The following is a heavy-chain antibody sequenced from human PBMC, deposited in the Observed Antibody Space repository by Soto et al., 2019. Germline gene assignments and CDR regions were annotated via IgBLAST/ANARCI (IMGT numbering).Heavy chain of an antibody. D-gene: IGHD5-12*01. CDR1: GFTFSSYS. CDR2: ITGSGDTT. V-gene: IGHV3-23*01. Sequence: EVQLLESGGGLVQPGGSLRLSCVASGFTFSSYSITWVRQAPGKGLEWVSGITGSGDTTWYADSVRGRFTLSRDNSKTTVYLQMNSLRAEDTAVYYCARWSGYGDLWGQGTLVTVSS. J-gene: IGHJ4*02. CDR3: ARWSGYGDL.